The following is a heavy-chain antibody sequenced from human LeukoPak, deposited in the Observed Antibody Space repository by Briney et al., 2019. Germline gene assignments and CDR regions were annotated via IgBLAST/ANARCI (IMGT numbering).Heavy chain of an antibody. CDR2: IYHSGST. Sequence: SETLSLTCTVSGYSISSGYYWGWIRQPPGKGLEWIGSIYHSGSTYYNPSLKSRVTISVDTSKNQFSLKLSSVTAADTAVYYCARTRTAGDWDYNWFDPWGQGTLVTVSS. V-gene: IGHV4-38-2*02. D-gene: IGHD2-21*02. CDR3: ARTRTAGDWDYNWFDP. CDR1: GYSISSGYY. J-gene: IGHJ5*02.